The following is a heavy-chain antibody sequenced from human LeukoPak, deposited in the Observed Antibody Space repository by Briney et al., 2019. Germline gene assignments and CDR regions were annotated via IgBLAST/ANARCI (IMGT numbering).Heavy chain of an antibody. J-gene: IGHJ4*02. CDR1: GFTVSSNS. V-gene: IGHV3-53*01. D-gene: IGHD3-9*01. CDR3: ARGAGYFYFDY. CDR2: IYSGGST. Sequence: GGSLRLSCAASGFTVSSNSMSWVRQAPGKGLEWVSIIYSGGSTYYADSVKGRFTISRDNSKNTLYLQMNSLRAEDTAVYYCARGAGYFYFDYWGQGTLVTVSS.